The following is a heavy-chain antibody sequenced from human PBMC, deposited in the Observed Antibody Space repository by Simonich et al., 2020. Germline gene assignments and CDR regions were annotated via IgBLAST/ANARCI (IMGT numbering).Heavy chain of an antibody. CDR3: ARGLRVAAAGTAFQH. CDR2: INHSERT. D-gene: IGHD6-13*01. CDR1: GGSFSGYY. Sequence: QVQLQQWGAGLLKPSETLSLTCAVYGGSFSGYYWSWIRQPPGKGLEWIGEINHSERTNYNPALKRRVTISVDTSKNQLSLKLSSVTAADTAVYYCARGLRVAAAGTAFQHWGQGTLVTVSS. J-gene: IGHJ1*01. V-gene: IGHV4-34*01.